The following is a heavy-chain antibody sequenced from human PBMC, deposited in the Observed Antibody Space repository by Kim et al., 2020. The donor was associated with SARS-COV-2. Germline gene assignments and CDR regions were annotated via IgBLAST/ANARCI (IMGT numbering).Heavy chain of an antibody. J-gene: IGHJ6*02. V-gene: IGHV4-31*03. Sequence: SETLSLTCTVSGGSISSGGYYWSWIRQHPGKGLEWIGYIYYSGSTYYNPSLKSRVTISVDTSKNQFSLKLSSVTAADTAVHYCASRGEYSSSPEVYGMDVWGQGTTVTVSS. CDR1: GGSISSGGYY. CDR2: IYYSGST. D-gene: IGHD6-6*01. CDR3: ASRGEYSSSPEVYGMDV.